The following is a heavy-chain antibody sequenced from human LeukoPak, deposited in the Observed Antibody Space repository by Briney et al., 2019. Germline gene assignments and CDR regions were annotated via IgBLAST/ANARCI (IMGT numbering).Heavy chain of an antibody. CDR1: GFTFRGFW. CDR2: IKVDGSEK. CDR3: TRNGRSLDY. D-gene: IGHD2-15*01. V-gene: IGHV3-7*01. J-gene: IGHJ4*02. Sequence: AGGSLRLSCAGSGFTFRGFWMSWVRQAPGKGLEWVANIKVDGSEKNYVDSVRGRFTISRDNAKNSLYLQMNSLRAVDTAVYYCTRNGRSLDYWGQGTLVTVSS.